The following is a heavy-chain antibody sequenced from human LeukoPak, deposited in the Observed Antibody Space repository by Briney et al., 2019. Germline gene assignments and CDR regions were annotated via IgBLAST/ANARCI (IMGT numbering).Heavy chain of an antibody. CDR3: VYGSGSLGVY. D-gene: IGHD3-10*01. Sequence: GGSPRLSCEASGFTFSSFTMNWVRQAPGKGLEWVSYISSSSSIIYYRDSVKGRFSISRDNAKNSLYLQMNSLRDEDTAVYYCVYGSGSLGVYWGQGTLVTVSS. CDR2: ISSSSSII. CDR1: GFTFSSFT. V-gene: IGHV3-48*02. J-gene: IGHJ4*02.